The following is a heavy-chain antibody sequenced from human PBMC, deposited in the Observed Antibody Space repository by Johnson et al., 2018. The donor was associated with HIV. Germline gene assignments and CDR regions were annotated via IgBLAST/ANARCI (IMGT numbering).Heavy chain of an antibody. D-gene: IGHD4-17*01. CDR1: GFSFSSYG. CDR2: TQYDGRKK. J-gene: IGHJ3*02. V-gene: IGHV3-30*02. Sequence: QVQLVESGGGVVQPGGSLTLSCAASGFSFSSYGIHWVRQVPGKGREWVAFTQYDGRKKDDADSVKGGVTISRDNSKTPLYLQMNSLRAEDTAFYYCARDKYGVPSVTFDIWGQGTMVTVSS. CDR3: ARDKYGVPSVTFDI.